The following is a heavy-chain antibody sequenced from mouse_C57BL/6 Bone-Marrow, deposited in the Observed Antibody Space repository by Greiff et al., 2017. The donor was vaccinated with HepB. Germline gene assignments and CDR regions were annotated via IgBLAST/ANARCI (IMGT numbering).Heavy chain of an antibody. CDR3: ARLTTVVAPY. D-gene: IGHD1-1*01. Sequence: QVQLKQPGAELVRPGTSVKLSCKASGYTFTSYWMHWVKQRPGQGLERIGVIDPSDSYTNYNQKFKGKATLTVDTSSSTAYMQLSSLTSEASAVYYCARLTTVVAPYWGQGTLVTVSA. CDR1: GYTFTSYW. CDR2: IDPSDSYT. V-gene: IGHV1-59*01. J-gene: IGHJ3*01.